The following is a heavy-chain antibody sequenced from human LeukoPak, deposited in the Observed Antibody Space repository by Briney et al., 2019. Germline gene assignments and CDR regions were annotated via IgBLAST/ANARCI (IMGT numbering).Heavy chain of an antibody. CDR1: GGTFSSYA. D-gene: IGHD3-22*01. V-gene: IGHV1-69*05. CDR2: IIPIFGTA. J-gene: IGHJ6*03. CDR3: ARGTNPYYYDSSGYYSPKRKYYYYMDV. Sequence: SVRVSCKASGGTFSSYAISWVLQAPGHGLEWMGRIIPIFGTANYAQKFQGRVTITTDESTSTAYMELSSLRSEDTAVYYCARGTNPYYYDSSGYYSPKRKYYYYMDVWGKGTTVTVSS.